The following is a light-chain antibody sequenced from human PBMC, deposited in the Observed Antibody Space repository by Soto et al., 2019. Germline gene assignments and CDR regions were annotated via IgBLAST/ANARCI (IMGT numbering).Light chain of an antibody. CDR2: AAS. Sequence: IVLTQYPAPLSLSPGERATPSCMASQTVTTHLAWSQHKPGQAPRLLIYAASNRATGIPARFSGSGSGTDFTLTISSLGTADSAVYYCHQRHSWLPFGGGTTVEIK. V-gene: IGKV3-11*01. CDR1: QTVTTH. CDR3: HQRHSWLP. J-gene: IGKJ4*01.